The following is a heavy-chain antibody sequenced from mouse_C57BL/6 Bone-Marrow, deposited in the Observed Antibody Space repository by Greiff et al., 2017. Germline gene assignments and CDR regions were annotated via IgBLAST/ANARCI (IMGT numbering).Heavy chain of an antibody. D-gene: IGHD2-4*01. CDR2: IWSGGST. Sequence: QVQLKQSGPGLVQPSQSLSITCTVSGFSLTSYGVHWVRQSPGKGLEWLGVIWSGGSTDYNAAFISRLSISKDNSKSQVFFKMNSLQADDTAIYYCAREWGRLYYDYLYAMDYWGQGTSVTVSS. CDR1: GFSLTSYG. J-gene: IGHJ4*01. CDR3: AREWGRLYYDYLYAMDY. V-gene: IGHV2-2*01.